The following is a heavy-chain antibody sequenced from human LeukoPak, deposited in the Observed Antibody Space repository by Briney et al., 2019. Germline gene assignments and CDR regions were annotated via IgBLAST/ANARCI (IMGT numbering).Heavy chain of an antibody. V-gene: IGHV3-73*01. CDR2: IKSKASNYAT. CDR3: TVYYYDGGSYHPTDH. CDR1: GFTFSASA. D-gene: IGHD3-10*01. Sequence: PGGSLKLSCAASGFTFSASAMHWVRQTSGKGLEWVGRIKSKASNYATAYAASVNGRFTISRDDSKNTAYLQMNSLKTEDTAIYYCTVYYYDGGSYHPTDHWGQGTLVTVSS. J-gene: IGHJ4*02.